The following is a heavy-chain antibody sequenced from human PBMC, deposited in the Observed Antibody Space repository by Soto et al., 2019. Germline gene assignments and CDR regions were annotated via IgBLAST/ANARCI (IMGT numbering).Heavy chain of an antibody. D-gene: IGHD3-22*01. V-gene: IGHV4-34*01. Sequence: SETLSLTCAVYGGSFSGYYWSWIRQPPGKGLEWIGEINHSGSTNYNPSLKSRVTISVDTSKNQFSLKLSSVTAADTAVYYCARDPATYYYDSSGYYYARSHYYYGMDVWGQGTTVTVSS. CDR1: GGSFSGYY. CDR2: INHSGST. J-gene: IGHJ6*02. CDR3: ARDPATYYYDSSGYYYARSHYYYGMDV.